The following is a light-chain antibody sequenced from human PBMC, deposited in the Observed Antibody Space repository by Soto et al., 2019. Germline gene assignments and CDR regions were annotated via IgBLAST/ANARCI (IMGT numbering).Light chain of an antibody. CDR1: SSNIGAGYD. J-gene: IGLJ2*01. V-gene: IGLV1-40*01. CDR3: QSYDSSLSAHVV. Sequence: QSVLTQPPSVSGAPWQRVTISCTGSSSNIGAGYDVHWYQQLPGTAPKLLIYGNSNRPSGVPDRFSGSKSGTSASLAITGLQAEDEADYYCQSYDSSLSAHVVFGGGTKLTVL. CDR2: GNS.